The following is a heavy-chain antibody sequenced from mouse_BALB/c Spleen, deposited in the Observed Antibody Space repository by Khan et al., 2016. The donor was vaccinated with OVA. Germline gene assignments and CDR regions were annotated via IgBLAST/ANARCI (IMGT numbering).Heavy chain of an antibody. CDR1: GYTFTNYG. Sequence: QIQLVQSGPDLKKPGETVKISCKASGYTFTNYGINWVKQAPGKGLKWMGWIYTYTGEPTYADDFKGRFAFSSETSAITSYLQLNNLNNEETATCFCARGGRRAMVYWGQGTSVTVSS. V-gene: IGHV9-3-1*01. J-gene: IGHJ4*01. CDR2: IYTYTGEP. CDR3: ARGGRRAMVY.